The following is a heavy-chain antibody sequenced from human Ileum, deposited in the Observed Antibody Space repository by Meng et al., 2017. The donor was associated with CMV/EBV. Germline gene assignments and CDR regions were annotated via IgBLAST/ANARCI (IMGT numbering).Heavy chain of an antibody. Sequence: GESLKISCAASGFTFSTYWMSWVRQAPGKGLEWISSISGSGGSADYADSVKGRFTISRDNSKDTLYLQMNTLRAEDTALYYCAKGAGAGMDVWSQGTTVTV. D-gene: IGHD3-10*01. CDR1: GFTFSTYW. CDR2: ISGSGGSA. J-gene: IGHJ6*02. V-gene: IGHV3-23*01. CDR3: AKGAGAGMDV.